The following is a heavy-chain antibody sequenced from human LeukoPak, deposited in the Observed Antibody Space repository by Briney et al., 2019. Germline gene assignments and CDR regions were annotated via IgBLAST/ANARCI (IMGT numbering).Heavy chain of an antibody. D-gene: IGHD4-17*01. Sequence: GRSLRLSCAASGFTFSSYAVGWVRQAPGKGLVWVSRINSDGSSTSYADSVKGRFTISRDNAKDTLYLQMNSLRAEDTAVYYCARDLGTVTPDYWGQGTLVTVSS. V-gene: IGHV3-74*01. CDR3: ARDLGTVTPDY. J-gene: IGHJ4*02. CDR1: GFTFSSYA. CDR2: INSDGSST.